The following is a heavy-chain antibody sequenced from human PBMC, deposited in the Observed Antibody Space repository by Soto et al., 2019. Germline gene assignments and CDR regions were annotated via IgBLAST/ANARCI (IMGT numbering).Heavy chain of an antibody. Sequence: DVQLAESGGGLVQPGGALRLSCVASGFTFSSYEMNWVRQAPGKGLEWVSYISSSGGTIYYADSMRGRITISRDNAQNSLYLQMNSLTADDTAVYYCARNQTTRGFDVWGQGTVVIVSS. CDR2: ISSSGGTI. D-gene: IGHD1-1*01. CDR1: GFTFSSYE. V-gene: IGHV3-48*03. J-gene: IGHJ3*01. CDR3: ARNQTTRGFDV.